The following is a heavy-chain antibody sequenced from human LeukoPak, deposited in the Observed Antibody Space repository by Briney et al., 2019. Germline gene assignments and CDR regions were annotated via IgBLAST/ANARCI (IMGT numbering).Heavy chain of an antibody. J-gene: IGHJ5*02. D-gene: IGHD3-3*01. CDR2: IYPGDSDT. CDR1: GYSFTSYW. Sequence: GESLKISCQGSGYSFTSYWIGWVRQMPGKGLEWMGIIYPGDSDTRYSPSFQGQVTISADKSISTAYLQWSSLKASDTAMYYCATVYYDFWSGLKNWFDPWGQGTLVTVSS. CDR3: ATVYYDFWSGLKNWFDP. V-gene: IGHV5-51*01.